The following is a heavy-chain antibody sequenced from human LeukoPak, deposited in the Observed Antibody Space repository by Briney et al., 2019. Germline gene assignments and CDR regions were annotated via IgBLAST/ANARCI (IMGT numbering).Heavy chain of an antibody. CDR3: AKGSMVRGVLDPNFDY. D-gene: IGHD3-10*01. CDR1: GFNFNNHW. J-gene: IGHJ4*02. CDR2: VSWNSGSI. V-gene: IGHV3-9*01. Sequence: GGSLRLSCVVSGFNFNNHWMSWVRQAPGKGLEWVSGVSWNSGSIGYADSVKGRFTISRDNAKNSLYLQMNSLRAEDTALYYCAKGSMVRGVLDPNFDYWGQGTLVTVSS.